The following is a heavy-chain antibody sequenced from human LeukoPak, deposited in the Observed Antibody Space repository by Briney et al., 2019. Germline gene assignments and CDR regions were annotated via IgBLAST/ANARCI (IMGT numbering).Heavy chain of an antibody. J-gene: IGHJ4*02. CDR2: ISYDGSNK. CDR3: ARARPDRSSWCRPFDS. D-gene: IGHD6-13*01. V-gene: IGHV3-30*04. CDR1: GFTFSSYA. Sequence: GRSLRLSCAASGFTFSSYAMHWVRQAPGKGLEWVAVISYDGSNKYYADSVKGRFTISRDNSKNTLYLQMNSLRAEDTAVYYCARARPDRSSWCRPFDSWGQGTLVTVSS.